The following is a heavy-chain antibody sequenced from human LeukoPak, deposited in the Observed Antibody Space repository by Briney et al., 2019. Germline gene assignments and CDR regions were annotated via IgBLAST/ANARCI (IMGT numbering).Heavy chain of an antibody. CDR3: ARDLVGVASL. Sequence: PGGSLRLSCAASGFTFSSYSMSWVRQAPGKGLEWVSYISSSGSYIYYADSVKGRFTISRDNAKNSLYLQMNSLRAEDTAVYFCARDLVGVASLWGQGTLVTVSS. CDR1: GFTFSSYS. V-gene: IGHV3-21*01. J-gene: IGHJ4*02. CDR2: ISSSGSYI. D-gene: IGHD3-3*01.